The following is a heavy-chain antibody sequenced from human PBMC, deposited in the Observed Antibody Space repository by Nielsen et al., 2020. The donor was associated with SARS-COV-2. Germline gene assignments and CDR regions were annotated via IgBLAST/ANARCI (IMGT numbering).Heavy chain of an antibody. CDR3: ARHLRITIFGVVITGPFDY. J-gene: IGHJ4*02. V-gene: IGHV4-4*07. CDR2: IYTSGNS. Sequence: SETLSLTCTVSGGSISSDYWSWFRQPAGKGLEWIGRIYTSGNSNYNPSLKSRVTMSVDRSKNQFSLKLNSLTAADTAVYYCARHLRITIFGVVITGPFDYWGQGTLVTVSS. D-gene: IGHD3-3*01. CDR1: GGSISSDY.